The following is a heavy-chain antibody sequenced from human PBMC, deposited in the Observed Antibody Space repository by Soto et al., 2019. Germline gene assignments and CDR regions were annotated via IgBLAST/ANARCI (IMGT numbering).Heavy chain of an antibody. J-gene: IGHJ4*02. D-gene: IGHD1-26*01. CDR3: ARLEVGATANQPLNFDY. V-gene: IGHV1-18*01. Sequence: QVQLVQSGAEVKKPGASVKVSCKASGYTFTSYGISWVRQAPGQGLEWMGWISAYNGNTNYAQKIQGRVTMTPDTYTSTAYMELRSLRSDDTAVYYCARLEVGATANQPLNFDYWGQGTLVTVSS. CDR2: ISAYNGNT. CDR1: GYTFTSYG.